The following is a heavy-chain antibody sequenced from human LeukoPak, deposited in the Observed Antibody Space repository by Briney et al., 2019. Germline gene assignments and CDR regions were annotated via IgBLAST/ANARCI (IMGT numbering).Heavy chain of an antibody. D-gene: IGHD6-13*01. J-gene: IGHJ4*02. CDR2: IIPIFGTA. Sequence: ASVKVSCKASGGTFSSYAISWVRQASGQGLEWMGGIIPIFGTANYAQKFQGRVTITADESTSTAYMELSSLRSEDTAVYYCARQAIAAAGPLDYWGQGTLVTVSS. V-gene: IGHV1-69*01. CDR3: ARQAIAAAGPLDY. CDR1: GGTFSSYA.